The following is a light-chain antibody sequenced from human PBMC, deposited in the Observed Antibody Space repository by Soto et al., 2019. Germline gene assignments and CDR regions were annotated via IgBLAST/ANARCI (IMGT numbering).Light chain of an antibody. Sequence: ILMTQSPSLLSASPGDRVTITCRASQGISSYLAWYQQKPGKAPKLLIYAASTLQSGVPSRFSGSGSGTDFTLTISCLQSEDFATYYCQQYYSYPWTFGQGTKVDIK. J-gene: IGKJ1*01. CDR2: AAS. CDR1: QGISSY. V-gene: IGKV1-8*01. CDR3: QQYYSYPWT.